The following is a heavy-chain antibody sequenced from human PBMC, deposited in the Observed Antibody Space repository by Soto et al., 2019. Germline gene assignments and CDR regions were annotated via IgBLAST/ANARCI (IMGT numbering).Heavy chain of an antibody. CDR3: ARGAVVAATDFGYYYYYYMDV. Sequence: SETLSLTCALYGGSFSGYSWTWIRQPSGKGLEWIGYIYYSGSTNYNPSLKSRVTISVDTSKNQFSLKLSSVTAADTAVYYCARGAVVAATDFGYYYYYYMDVWGKGTTVTVSS. CDR2: IYYSGST. D-gene: IGHD2-15*01. CDR1: GGSFSGYS. V-gene: IGHV4-59*01. J-gene: IGHJ6*03.